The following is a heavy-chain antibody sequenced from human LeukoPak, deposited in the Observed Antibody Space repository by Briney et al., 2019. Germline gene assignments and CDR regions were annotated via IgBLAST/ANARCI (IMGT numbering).Heavy chain of an antibody. CDR1: GGSVSSSTFY. CDR3: ARAPVVVPAAIPAPYYYMDV. CDR2: IYYIGST. Sequence: PSETLSLTCTLSGGSVSSSTFYWGWFRQPPGKGLDWIGSIYYIGSTYYNPSLKSRVTISVDTSKNQFSLKLSSVTAADTAVYYCARAPVVVPAAIPAPYYYMDVWGKGATVTVSS. D-gene: IGHD2-2*01. V-gene: IGHV4-39*07. J-gene: IGHJ6*03.